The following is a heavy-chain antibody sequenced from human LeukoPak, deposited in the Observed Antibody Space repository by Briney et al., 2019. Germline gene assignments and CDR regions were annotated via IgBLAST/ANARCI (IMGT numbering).Heavy chain of an antibody. J-gene: IGHJ6*02. CDR1: GGSFSGYY. Sequence: SETLSLTCAVYGGSFSGYYWSWISQPPGKGLEWIGEINHSGSTNYNPSLKSRVTISVDTSKNQFSLKLSSVTAADTAVYYCGRGVRSGSRYGMDVWGQGTTATVSS. V-gene: IGHV4-34*01. CDR2: INHSGST. D-gene: IGHD3-3*01. CDR3: GRGVRSGSRYGMDV.